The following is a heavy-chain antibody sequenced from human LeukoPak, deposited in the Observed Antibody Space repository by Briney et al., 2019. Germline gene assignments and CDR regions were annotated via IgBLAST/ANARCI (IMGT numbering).Heavy chain of an antibody. J-gene: IGHJ1*01. D-gene: IGHD4-17*01. V-gene: IGHV7-4-1*04. CDR3: ARSYYGDGRGAEYFQH. CDR1: GYTFTSYA. CDR2: IDTNTGSP. Sequence: ASVKVSCKASGYTFTSYAMNWVRQAPGQGLEWMGWIDTNTGSPTYAQGFTGRFVFSLDTSVGMAYLQISSLKAEDTAVYYCARSYYGDGRGAEYFQHWGQGTLVTVSS.